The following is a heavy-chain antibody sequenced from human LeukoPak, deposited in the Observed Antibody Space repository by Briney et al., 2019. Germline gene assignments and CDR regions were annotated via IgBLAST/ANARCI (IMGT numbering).Heavy chain of an antibody. J-gene: IGHJ5*02. V-gene: IGHV1-3*04. CDR3: ARGGGSSWFDL. CDR1: GYTFTRYT. D-gene: IGHD3-10*01. CDR2: INTGNGDR. Sequence: ASVKVSCKASGYTFTRYTIHWVRQAPGQRLEWMGWINTGNGDRKYSQKFQGRVTITRDTSASTTYMELSSLTSEDTAVFYCARGGGSSWFDLWGQGTLVTVSS.